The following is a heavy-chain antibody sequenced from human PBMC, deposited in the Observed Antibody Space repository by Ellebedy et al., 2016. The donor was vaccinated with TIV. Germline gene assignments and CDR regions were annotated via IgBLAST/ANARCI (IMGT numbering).Heavy chain of an antibody. V-gene: IGHV3-23*01. CDR1: GFTFSAYV. CDR2: MSEYDGRT. D-gene: IGHD3-16*01. Sequence: PGGSLRLSCATPGFTFSAYVMAWVRQIPGKGLEWVSAMSEYDGRTFYADSVKGRFTISRDNSRDTLFLQMNSLSAEDTAVYYCTKRAEGWGFFDYWGQGILVTVSS. CDR3: TKRAEGWGFFDY. J-gene: IGHJ4*02.